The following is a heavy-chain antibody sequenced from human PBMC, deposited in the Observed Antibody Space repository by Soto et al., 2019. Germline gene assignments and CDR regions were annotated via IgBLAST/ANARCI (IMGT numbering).Heavy chain of an antibody. CDR3: ARGGGCTNGVCYVTDY. CDR1: GFTFSSYA. CDR2: ISSNGGST. J-gene: IGHJ4*02. Sequence: GGSLRLSCAASGFTFSSYAMHWVRQAPGKGLEYVSAISSNGGSTYYANSVKGRFTISRDNSKNTLYLQMGSLRAEDMAVYYCARGGGCTNGVCYVTDYWGQRTLDTVSS. D-gene: IGHD2-8*01. V-gene: IGHV3-64*01.